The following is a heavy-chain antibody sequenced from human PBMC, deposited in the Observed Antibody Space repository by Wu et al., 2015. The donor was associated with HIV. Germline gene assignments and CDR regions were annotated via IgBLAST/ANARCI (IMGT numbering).Heavy chain of an antibody. CDR1: GGSFSTYY. D-gene: IGHD2-15*01. V-gene: IGHV4-59*08. J-gene: IGHJ4*02. CDR2: IYYSGST. CDR3: ARQYCSGSSCYYYFDY. Sequence: QVQLQESGPGLVKPSETLSLTCTVSGGSFSTYYWTWIRQPPGKGLEWIGYIYYSGSTNYNPSLKSRVTMSVDTSKNQFSLKLSSVTAADTAVYYCARQYCSGSSCYYYFDYWGQGTLVTVSS.